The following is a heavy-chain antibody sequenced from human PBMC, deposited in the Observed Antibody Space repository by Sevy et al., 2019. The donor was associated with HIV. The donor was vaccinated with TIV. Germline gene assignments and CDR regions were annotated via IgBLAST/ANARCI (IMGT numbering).Heavy chain of an antibody. V-gene: IGHV5-51*01. J-gene: IGHJ4*02. D-gene: IGHD3-22*01. Sequence: GESLKISCKGSGYNFSGYWVGWVRQMPGKGLEWMGIIYPTDSHIIYSPSLQGQVTISVDKSITTDYLQWRSLKTSDIAMYYCARSSFYYDNSGFYPFDFWGQGTLVTVSS. CDR3: ARSSFYYDNSGFYPFDF. CDR1: GYNFSGYW. CDR2: IYPTDSHI.